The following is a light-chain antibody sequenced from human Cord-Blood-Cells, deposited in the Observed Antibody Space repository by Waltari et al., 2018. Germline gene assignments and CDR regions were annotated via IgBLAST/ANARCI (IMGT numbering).Light chain of an antibody. CDR2: LGS. J-gene: IGKJ1*01. V-gene: IGKV2-28*01. CDR3: MQALQTPRT. CDR1: QSLMHSNGYNY. Sequence: EIVMTKSPRLLPVTPGEPPTISCRSSQSLMHSNGYNYLDCYLQKPGQSPQILIYLGSNRASGVPDRFSGSGSGTDFTLKISRVEAEDVGVYYCMQALQTPRTFGQGTKVEIK.